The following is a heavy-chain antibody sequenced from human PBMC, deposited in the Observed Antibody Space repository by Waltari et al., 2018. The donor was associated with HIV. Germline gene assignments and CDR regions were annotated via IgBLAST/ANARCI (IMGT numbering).Heavy chain of an antibody. D-gene: IGHD2-8*01. Sequence: EVQLVESGGGLVQPGGSLSLSCSASGLTFSLYLMSWVRQAPGKGLEWVANIKQDGSEKHYVDSVKGRFTISRDNAKKSLYLQMNSLRAEDTAVYYCARMGLMMYAIGAFDIWGQGTMVTVSS. J-gene: IGHJ3*02. CDR3: ARMGLMMYAIGAFDI. CDR2: IKQDGSEK. CDR1: GLTFSLYL. V-gene: IGHV3-7*01.